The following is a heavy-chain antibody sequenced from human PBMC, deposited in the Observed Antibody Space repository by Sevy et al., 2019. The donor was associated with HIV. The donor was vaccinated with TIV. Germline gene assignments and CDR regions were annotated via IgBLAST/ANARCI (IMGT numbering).Heavy chain of an antibody. CDR1: GFTFNTHA. J-gene: IGHJ4*02. V-gene: IGHV3-30*04. CDR3: AREGGYTSAWSPGNH. CDR2: ISYDGIIK. D-gene: IGHD6-19*01. Sequence: GGSLRLSCAASGFTFNTHAMHWVRHAPGKGLEWVALISYDGIIKYYADSVKGRITISRDNSKNTLSLQMNSLRVEDTAVYYCAREGGYTSAWSPGNHWGQGTLVTVSS.